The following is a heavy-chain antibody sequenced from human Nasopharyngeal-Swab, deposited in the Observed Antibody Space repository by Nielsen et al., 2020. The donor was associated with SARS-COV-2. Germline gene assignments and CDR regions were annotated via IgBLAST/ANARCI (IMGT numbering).Heavy chain of an antibody. D-gene: IGHD6-6*01. Sequence: CIRQPTGKGLEWGSYISSSGSTIYYADSVKGRFTISRDNAKNSLYLQMNSLRAEDTAVYYCARGSSSFDYWGQGTLVTVSS. CDR3: ARGSSSFDY. J-gene: IGHJ4*02. V-gene: IGHV3-11*04. CDR2: ISSSGSTI.